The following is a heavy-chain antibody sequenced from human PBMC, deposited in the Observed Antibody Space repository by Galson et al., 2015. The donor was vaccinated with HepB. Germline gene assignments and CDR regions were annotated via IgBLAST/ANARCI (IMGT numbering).Heavy chain of an antibody. D-gene: IGHD2-2*01. J-gene: IGHJ3*02. V-gene: IGHV4-31*03. CDR3: AREDCGIFCSSTLGAFDI. CDR1: GGSISSGGYY. Sequence: TLSLTCTVSGGSISSGGYYWSWIRQHPGKGLEWIGYIYYSGSTYYNPSLKSRVTISVDTSKNQFSLKLSSVTAADTAVYYCAREDCGIFCSSTLGAFDIWGQGTMVTVSS. CDR2: IYYSGST.